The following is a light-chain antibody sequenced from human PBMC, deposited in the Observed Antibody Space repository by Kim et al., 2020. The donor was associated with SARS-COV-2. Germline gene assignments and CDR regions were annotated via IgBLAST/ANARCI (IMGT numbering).Light chain of an antibody. V-gene: IGLV3-19*01. J-gene: IGLJ2*01. Sequence: LGQTVRITCQGDNLRNYDSSWYQQKPGQAPVFVIYGKNNRPSGIPDRFAGSSSGNTASLTITGAQAEDEADYYCCSRDSSAFHLVFGGGTQLTVL. CDR1: NLRNYD. CDR2: GKN. CDR3: CSRDSSAFHLV.